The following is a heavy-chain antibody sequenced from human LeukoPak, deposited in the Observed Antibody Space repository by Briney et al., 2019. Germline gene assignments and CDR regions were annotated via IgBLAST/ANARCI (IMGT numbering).Heavy chain of an antibody. V-gene: IGHV3-7*01. CDR3: ARFEQWLKYYFDY. D-gene: IGHD6-19*01. CDR2: IKQDGSEK. CDR1: GFTFISYW. J-gene: IGHJ4*02. Sequence: GGSLRLSCAASGFTFISYWMSWVRQAPGKGLEWVANIKQDGSEKYYVDSVKGRFTISRDNAKNSLYLQMNSLRAEDTAVYYCARFEQWLKYYFDYWGQGTLVTVSS.